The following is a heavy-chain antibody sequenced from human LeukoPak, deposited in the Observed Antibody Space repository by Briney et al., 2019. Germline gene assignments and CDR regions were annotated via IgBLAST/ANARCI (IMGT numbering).Heavy chain of an antibody. V-gene: IGHV3-74*01. CDR1: GFTFSDAW. CDR2: IKTDGSAT. D-gene: IGHD5-12*01. CDR3: VREVNVDRRFDY. J-gene: IGHJ4*02. Sequence: GGSLRLSCAASGFTFSDAWMTWVRLAPGKGLVWVSRIKTDGSATTYAGSVQGRFSISRDNAKSTLYLQMNSLRSEDTAVYYCVREVNVDRRFDYWGQGTLVTVSS.